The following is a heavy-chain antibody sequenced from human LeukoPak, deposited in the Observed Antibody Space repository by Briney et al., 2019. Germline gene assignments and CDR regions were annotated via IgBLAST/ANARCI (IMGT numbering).Heavy chain of an antibody. D-gene: IGHD6-13*01. V-gene: IGHV1-69*06. Sequence: GASVKVSCKASGYTFTGYYMHWVRQAPGQGLEWMGGIIPIFGTANYAQKFQGRVTITADKSTSTAYMELSSLRSEDTAVYYCARGEAALISGGYYYYMDVWGKGTTVTVSS. CDR3: ARGEAALISGGYYYYMDV. CDR2: IIPIFGTA. J-gene: IGHJ6*03. CDR1: GYTFTGYY.